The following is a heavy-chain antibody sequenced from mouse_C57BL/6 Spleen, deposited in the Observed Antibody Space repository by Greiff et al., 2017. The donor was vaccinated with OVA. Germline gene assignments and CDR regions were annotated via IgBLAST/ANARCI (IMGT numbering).Heavy chain of an antibody. Sequence: LVESGPELVKPGASVKISCKASGYAFSSSWMNWVKQRPGKGLEWIGRIYPGDGDTNYNGKFKGKATLTADKSSSTAYMQLSSLTSEDSAVYFCARTPGYGSSYDDYWGQGTTLTVSS. CDR1: GYAFSSSW. D-gene: IGHD1-1*01. V-gene: IGHV1-82*01. CDR3: ARTPGYGSSYDDY. CDR2: IYPGDGDT. J-gene: IGHJ2*01.